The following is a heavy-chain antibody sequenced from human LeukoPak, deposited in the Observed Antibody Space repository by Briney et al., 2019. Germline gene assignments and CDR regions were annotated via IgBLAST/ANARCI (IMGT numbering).Heavy chain of an antibody. CDR3: ARNWNNYFDY. CDR1: GFTFTTYG. J-gene: IGHJ4*02. Sequence: GGSLRLYCAASGFTFTTYGMHWVRQAPGKGLEWVSFIRYDGSNKYYIDSVKGRFTTSRDNSKNTLYLQMNSLRVEDTAVYYCARNWNNYFDYWGQGTLVTVSA. V-gene: IGHV3-30*02. D-gene: IGHD1/OR15-1a*01. CDR2: IRYDGSNK.